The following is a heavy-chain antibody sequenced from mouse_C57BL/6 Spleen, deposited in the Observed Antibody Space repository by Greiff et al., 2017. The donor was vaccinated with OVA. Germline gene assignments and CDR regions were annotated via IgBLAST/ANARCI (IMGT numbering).Heavy chain of an antibody. Sequence: EVQRVESGPGLAKPSQTLSLTCSVTGYSITSDYWNWIRKFPGNKLEYMGYISYSGSTYYNPSLKSRSSITRDTSKNQYYLQFNSATTEDTATYYCSRLGGYDGDYYAIDYWGQGTSVTVSS. CDR3: SRLGGYDGDYYAIDY. CDR1: GYSITSDY. J-gene: IGHJ4*01. CDR2: ISYSGST. V-gene: IGHV3-8*01. D-gene: IGHD2-2*01.